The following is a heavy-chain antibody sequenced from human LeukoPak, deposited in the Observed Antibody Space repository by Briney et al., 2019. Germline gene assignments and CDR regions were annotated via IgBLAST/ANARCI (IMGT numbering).Heavy chain of an antibody. CDR2: IIPIFGTA. CDR1: GGTFSSYA. D-gene: IGHD3-22*01. Sequence: GSSAKVSCKASGGTFSSYAISWVRQAPGQGLEWMGGIIPIFGTANYAQKFQGRVTITTDESTSTAYMELSSLRSEDTAVYYCATPTYYYDSSGYYTNWFDTWGQGTLVTVSS. CDR3: ATPTYYYDSSGYYTNWFDT. V-gene: IGHV1-69*05. J-gene: IGHJ5*02.